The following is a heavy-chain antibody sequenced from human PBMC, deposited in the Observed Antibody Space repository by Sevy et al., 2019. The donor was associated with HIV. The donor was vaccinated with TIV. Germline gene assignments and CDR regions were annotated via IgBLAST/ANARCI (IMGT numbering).Heavy chain of an antibody. Sequence: GGSLRLSCAASGFTFSSYGMHWVRQAPGKGLEWVAFIRYDGSNKYYADSVKGRFTISRDNSKNTRYLQMNSLRAEDTAVYYCAKDPRRSHYYYFGMDVWGQGTTVTVSS. CDR1: GFTFSSYG. CDR3: AKDPRRSHYYYFGMDV. J-gene: IGHJ6*02. D-gene: IGHD2-15*01. CDR2: IRYDGSNK. V-gene: IGHV3-30*02.